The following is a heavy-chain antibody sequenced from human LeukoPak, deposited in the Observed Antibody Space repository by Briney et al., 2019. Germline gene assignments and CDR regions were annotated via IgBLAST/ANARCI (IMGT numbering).Heavy chain of an antibody. V-gene: IGHV3-7*01. CDR3: ARDRYNDFWSGYYHGY. Sequence: PGGSLRLSCAASGFTFSSYWMSWFRQAPGKGLEWVANIKQDGSEKYYVDSVKGRFTISRDNAKNSLYLQMNSLRAEDTAVYYCARDRYNDFWSGYYHGYWGQGTLVTVSS. CDR2: IKQDGSEK. J-gene: IGHJ4*02. CDR1: GFTFSSYW. D-gene: IGHD3-3*01.